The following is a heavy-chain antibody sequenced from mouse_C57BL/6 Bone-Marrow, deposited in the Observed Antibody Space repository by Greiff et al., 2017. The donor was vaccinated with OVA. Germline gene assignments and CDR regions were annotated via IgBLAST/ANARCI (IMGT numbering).Heavy chain of an antibody. CDR2: IDPSDSYT. V-gene: IGHV1-50*01. CDR3: ARFYYDYDWFAY. Sequence: QVHVKQSGAELVKPGASVKLSCKASGYTFTSYWMQWVKQRPGQGLEWIGEIDPSDSYTNYNQKFKGKATLTVDTSSSTAYMQLSSLTSEDSAVYYCARFYYDYDWFAYWGQGTLVTVSA. D-gene: IGHD2-4*01. CDR1: GYTFTSYW. J-gene: IGHJ3*01.